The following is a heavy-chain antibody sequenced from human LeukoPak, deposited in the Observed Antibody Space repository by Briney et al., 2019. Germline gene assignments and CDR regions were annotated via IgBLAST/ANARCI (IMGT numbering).Heavy chain of an antibody. J-gene: IGHJ6*03. CDR1: GGSISSSSYY. CDR2: MYYSGST. CDR3: VGSTEGAYYYYMDV. Sequence: LETLSLTCTVSGGSISSSSYYWGWIRQPPGKGLEWIGSMYYSGSTYYNPSLKSRVTISVDTSKNQFSLKLSSVTAADTAVYYCVGSTEGAYYYYMDVWGKGTTVTVSS. D-gene: IGHD5/OR15-5a*01. V-gene: IGHV4-39*01.